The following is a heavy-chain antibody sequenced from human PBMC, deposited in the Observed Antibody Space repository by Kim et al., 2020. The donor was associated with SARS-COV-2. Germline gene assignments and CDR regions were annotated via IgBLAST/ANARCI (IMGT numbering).Heavy chain of an antibody. Sequence: SETLSLTCAVSGGSISSSNWWSWVRQPPGKGLEWIGEIYHSGSTNYNPSLKSRVTISVDKSKNQFSLKLSSVTAADTAVYYCARDSVSSGCGYFQHWGQGTLVTVSS. V-gene: IGHV4-4*02. CDR2: IYHSGST. J-gene: IGHJ1*01. CDR3: ARDSVSSGCGYFQH. CDR1: GGSISSSNW. D-gene: IGHD6-19*01.